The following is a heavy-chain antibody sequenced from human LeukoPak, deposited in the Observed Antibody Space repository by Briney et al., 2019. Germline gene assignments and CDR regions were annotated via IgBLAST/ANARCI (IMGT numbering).Heavy chain of an antibody. V-gene: IGHV3-21*01. J-gene: IGHJ4*02. CDR3: AREAAAAGTPFDY. D-gene: IGHD6-13*01. CDR1: GFTFSSYG. CDR2: ISSSSSYI. Sequence: NAGGSLRLSCAASGFTFSSYGMNWVRQAPGKGLEWVSSISSSSSYIYYADSVKGRFTISRDNAKNSLYLQMNSLRAEDTAVYYCAREAAAAGTPFDYWGQGTLVTVSS.